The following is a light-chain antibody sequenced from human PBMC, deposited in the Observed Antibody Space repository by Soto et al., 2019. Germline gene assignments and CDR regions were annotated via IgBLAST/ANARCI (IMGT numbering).Light chain of an antibody. CDR3: QHCYGIPYT. V-gene: IGKV1-39*01. CDR2: AAS. Sequence: DLQMTQSPSSLSASVGDRVTITCRASQIISTYLNWYQQEPGKAPKLLIYAASSLQSGVPSRISGSGYGTDFTLTISILQPADFSAYYCQHCYGIPYTLGQRTKMDIK. J-gene: IGKJ2*01. CDR1: QIISTY.